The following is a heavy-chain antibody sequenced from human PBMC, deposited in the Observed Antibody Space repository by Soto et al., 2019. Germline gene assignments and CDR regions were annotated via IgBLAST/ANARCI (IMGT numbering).Heavy chain of an antibody. V-gene: IGHV1-46*01. D-gene: IGHD5-12*01. CDR2: INPCGGST. CDR3: ARQCAEMATTSYGMDV. Sequence: QVQLVQSGAEVKKPGASVKVSCKASGYTFTSYYMHWVRPAPGQGVEWVGIINPCGGSTNYAQKFQGRVTMTMDTSTSTVYMELSSLRSEDTAVYYCARQCAEMATTSYGMDVWGQGTTVTVSS. J-gene: IGHJ6*02. CDR1: GYTFTSYY.